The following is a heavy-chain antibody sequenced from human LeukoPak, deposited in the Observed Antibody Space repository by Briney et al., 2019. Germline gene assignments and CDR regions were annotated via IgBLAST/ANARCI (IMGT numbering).Heavy chain of an antibody. D-gene: IGHD3-22*01. CDR2: ISGSGGST. Sequence: GGSLRLSCAASGFTFSTYAMNWVRQGPGKGLEWVSAISGSGGSTYYADSVKGRFTISRDNSKNTLYLQMNSLRAEDTAVYYCAGYDSSGYYNDYWGQGTLVTVSS. V-gene: IGHV3-23*01. J-gene: IGHJ4*02. CDR3: AGYDSSGYYNDY. CDR1: GFTFSTYA.